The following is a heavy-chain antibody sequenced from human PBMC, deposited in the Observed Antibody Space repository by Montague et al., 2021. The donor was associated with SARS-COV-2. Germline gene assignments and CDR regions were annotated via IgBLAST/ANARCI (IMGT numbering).Heavy chain of an antibody. D-gene: IGHD5-24*01. CDR3: ARDGCTWLQLWSWFDP. V-gene: IGHV4-38-2*02. CDR2: IYLSGST. Sequence: SETLSLTCTVSGYSISSGYYWGWILQPPGKRLEWIGNIYLSGSTYYNPSLKSRVTISGDTSKNQFSLKLSSVTAAATAVYYCARDGCTWLQLWSWFDPWGQGTLVTVSS. CDR1: GYSISSGYY. J-gene: IGHJ5*02.